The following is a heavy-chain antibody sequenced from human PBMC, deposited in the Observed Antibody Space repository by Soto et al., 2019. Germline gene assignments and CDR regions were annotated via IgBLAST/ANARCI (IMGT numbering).Heavy chain of an antibody. CDR2: IYYSGST. CDR3: ARDSKGKTYYGFWSGYPMDSWFDP. J-gene: IGHJ5*02. Sequence: SETLSLTCTVSGGSISSGGYYWSWIRQHPGKGLEWIGYIYYSGSTYYNPSLKSRVTISVDTSKNQFSLKLSSVTAADTAVYYCARDSKGKTYYGFWSGYPMDSWFDPWGQGTLVTVSS. V-gene: IGHV4-31*03. CDR1: GGSISSGGYY. D-gene: IGHD3-3*01.